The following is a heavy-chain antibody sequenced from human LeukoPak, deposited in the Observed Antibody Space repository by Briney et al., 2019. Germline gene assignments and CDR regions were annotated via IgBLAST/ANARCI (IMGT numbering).Heavy chain of an antibody. Sequence: SGTLSLTCGVSVGSITTTNYCSWVRQPPGGGLEWIGEISLAGRTRYNPSLKSRVNISIDESKNHLYLNLASVSAADTAVYYCSSESGPFCPFGHWGQGTLVAVTS. D-gene: IGHD1-26*01. J-gene: IGHJ4*02. CDR1: VGSITTTNY. CDR2: ISLAGRT. CDR3: SSESGPFCPFGH. V-gene: IGHV4-4*02.